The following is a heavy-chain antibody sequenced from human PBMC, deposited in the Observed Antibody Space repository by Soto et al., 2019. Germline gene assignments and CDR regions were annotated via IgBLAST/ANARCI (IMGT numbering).Heavy chain of an antibody. J-gene: IGHJ4*02. D-gene: IGHD2-21*02. CDR2: IIPILGIT. Sequence: SVKVSCKASGGTFSSYTISWVRQAPGQGLEWMGRIIPILGITNYAQKFQGRVTITADKSTSTAYMELSSLRSEDTAVYYCAREGDVVVTAPSILDDWGQGTLVNGSS. V-gene: IGHV1-69*02. CDR1: GGTFSSYT. CDR3: AREGDVVVTAPSILDD.